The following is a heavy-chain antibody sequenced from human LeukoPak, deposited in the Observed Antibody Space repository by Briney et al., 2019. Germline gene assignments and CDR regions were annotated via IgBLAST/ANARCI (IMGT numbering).Heavy chain of an antibody. V-gene: IGHV4-4*07. CDR2: IYFTGTA. CDR1: GTSLSPFH. D-gene: IGHD6-19*01. Sequence: SETLSLTCTVSGTSLSPFHWTWFRQPAGQRLEWIGLIYFTGTATLNPSLRSRVAMSVDLAKNQLFLKLASMTAADTAVYYCAKARLSTGWAYNDYWGPGTLVTVSS. J-gene: IGHJ4*02. CDR3: AKARLSTGWAYNDY.